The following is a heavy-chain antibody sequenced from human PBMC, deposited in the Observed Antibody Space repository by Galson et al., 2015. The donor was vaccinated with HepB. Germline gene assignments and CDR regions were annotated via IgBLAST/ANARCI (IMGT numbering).Heavy chain of an antibody. D-gene: IGHD5-12*01. CDR1: GFPFSRYA. Sequence: SLRLSCAASGFPFSRYAMAWVRQAPGQGLEWVSGISVSGDFTYYGDSVKDRFTISRDNSKNTLYLQMNGLRAEDTAVYYCWGGAYVEDYWGQGTLVTVSS. CDR2: ISVSGDFT. CDR3: WGGAYVEDY. J-gene: IGHJ4*02. V-gene: IGHV3-23*01.